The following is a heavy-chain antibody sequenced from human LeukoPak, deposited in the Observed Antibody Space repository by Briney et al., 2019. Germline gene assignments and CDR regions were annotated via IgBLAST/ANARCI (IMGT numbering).Heavy chain of an antibody. J-gene: IGHJ4*02. V-gene: IGHV5-51*01. CDR3: ALQGDSSGYVMTEGY. CDR1: GYSFTSYW. CDR2: IYPGDSDT. Sequence: GESLKISCKGSGYSFTSYWIGWVRQMPGKGLEWMGIIYPGDSDTRYSPSFQGQVTISADKSISTAYLQWSSLKASDTAMYYCALQGDSSGYVMTEGYWGQGTLVTVSS. D-gene: IGHD3-22*01.